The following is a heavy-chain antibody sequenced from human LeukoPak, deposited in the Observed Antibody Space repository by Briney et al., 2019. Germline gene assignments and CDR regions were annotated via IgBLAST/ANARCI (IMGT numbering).Heavy chain of an antibody. J-gene: IGHJ4*02. CDR1: GGSISSSSYY. D-gene: IGHD3-10*01. CDR2: IYYSGST. Sequence: SETLSLTCTVSGGSISSSSYYWGWIRQPPGKGLEWIGSIYYSGSTYYNPSLKSRVTISVDTSKNQFSLELSSVTAADTAVYYCARSITMVRGVIKGFDCWGQGTLVTVSS. V-gene: IGHV4-39*01. CDR3: ARSITMVRGVIKGFDC.